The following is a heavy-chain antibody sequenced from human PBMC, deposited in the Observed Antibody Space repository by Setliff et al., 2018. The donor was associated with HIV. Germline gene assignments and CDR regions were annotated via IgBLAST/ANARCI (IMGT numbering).Heavy chain of an antibody. CDR3: ARDQPTVYYTSWYDSGEYNWFDP. Sequence: SVKVSCKAYGGTFSNYGISWVRQAPGQGLEWMGGIIPIFGTANYAQKFQGRVTITADASTSTAYMELSSLSSEETAVYYCARDQPTVYYTSWYDSGEYNWFDPWGQGTLVTVSS. CDR1: GGTFSNYG. D-gene: IGHD6-13*01. V-gene: IGHV1-69*13. CDR2: IIPIFGTA. J-gene: IGHJ5*02.